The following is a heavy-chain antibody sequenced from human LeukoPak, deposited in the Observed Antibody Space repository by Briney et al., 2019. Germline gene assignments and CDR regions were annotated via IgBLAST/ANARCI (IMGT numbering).Heavy chain of an antibody. CDR1: GFRFSTFE. CDR2: ISSSGSTV. D-gene: IGHD3-9*01. J-gene: IGHJ4*02. Sequence: GGSLRLSCAASGFRFSTFEMNWVRQAPGKGLEWISYISSSGSTVHYADSVKGRFTVSRDNAQNSLFLQMNGLRDEDTAIYYCAREYYGLLTGYYLGHWGQGTLVTVSS. V-gene: IGHV3-48*03. CDR3: AREYYGLLTGYYLGH.